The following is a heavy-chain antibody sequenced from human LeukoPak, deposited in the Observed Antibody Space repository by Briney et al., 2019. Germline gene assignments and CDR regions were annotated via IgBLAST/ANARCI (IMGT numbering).Heavy chain of an antibody. CDR2: ISASGDYT. CDR3: AKDGEQQLVRGYFDY. Sequence: GGSLRLSCAASRFTFSSYAMTWVRQAPGKGLEWVSAISASGDYTYYADSVKGRFTISRDNSKNTLYLQMNSLRAEDTAVYCCAKDGEQQLVRGYFDYWGQGILVTVSS. CDR1: RFTFSSYA. J-gene: IGHJ4*02. V-gene: IGHV3-23*01. D-gene: IGHD6-13*01.